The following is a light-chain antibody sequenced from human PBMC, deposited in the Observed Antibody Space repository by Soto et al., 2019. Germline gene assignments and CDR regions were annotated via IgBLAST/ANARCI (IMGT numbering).Light chain of an antibody. Sequence: DIQMTQSPSTLSASIRDIATITCRASQNINNWIAWYQQKPGKAPKFLIYDVATLDSGFPSRFSCSGFGTEFSLTLSSLQPDDFGRYYCQHRRTYGQGTKVEIK. CDR3: QHRRT. CDR1: QNINNW. CDR2: DVA. V-gene: IGKV1-5*01. J-gene: IGKJ1*01.